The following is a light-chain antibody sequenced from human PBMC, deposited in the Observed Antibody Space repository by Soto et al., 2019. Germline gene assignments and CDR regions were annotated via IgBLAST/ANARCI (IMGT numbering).Light chain of an antibody. J-gene: IGLJ1*01. CDR3: SAYTASSTLG. CDR1: SSDVGGYNY. Sequence: QSALTQPASVSGSPGQSMTISCTGTSSDVGGYNYVSWSQQHPGKAPKLLISEVSNRPSGVSNRFSGSKSGNTASLTISGLQADDEAEYYGSAYTASSTLGFGTGTKRTVL. V-gene: IGLV2-14*03. CDR2: EVS.